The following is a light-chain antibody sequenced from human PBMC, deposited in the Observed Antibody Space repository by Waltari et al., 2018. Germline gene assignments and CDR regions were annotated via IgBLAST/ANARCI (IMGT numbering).Light chain of an antibody. Sequence: AIRMTQSPSSLSASIGDRVTISCRASQGVSTYLAWYQQKPGKAPSLLIHAASTLQSGVPARFMGSGTGTDFTLTITCLQSEDFATYYCQQYNSYTFGQGTKLEIK. V-gene: IGKV1-8*01. J-gene: IGKJ2*01. CDR1: QGVSTY. CDR2: AAS. CDR3: QQYNSYT.